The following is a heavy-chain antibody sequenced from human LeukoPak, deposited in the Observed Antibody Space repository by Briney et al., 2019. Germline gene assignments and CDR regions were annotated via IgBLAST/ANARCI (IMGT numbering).Heavy chain of an antibody. Sequence: GSLRLSCAASGFTFSSYAMHWVRQAPGKGLEWVSAISGSGGSTYYADSVKGRFTISRDNSKNTLYLQMNSLRAEDTAVYYCAKQRIGGPRFDPWGQGTLVTVSS. CDR1: GFTFSSYA. D-gene: IGHD4-23*01. CDR2: ISGSGGST. J-gene: IGHJ5*02. CDR3: AKQRIGGPRFDP. V-gene: IGHV3-23*01.